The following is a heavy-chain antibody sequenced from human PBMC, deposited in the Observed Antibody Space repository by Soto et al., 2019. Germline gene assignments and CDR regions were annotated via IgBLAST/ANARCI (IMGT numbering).Heavy chain of an antibody. CDR1: GGSISDYY. D-gene: IGHD2-2*01. Sequence: SETLSLTCTVSGGSISDYYWSWIRQPPGKGLEYIGYIHYTGSTNYNPSLKSRVSISLDTSKNQFSLKLTSVTAADTAMYFCAKIIILVPGASYGMDVWGQGTTVTVSS. V-gene: IGHV4-59*01. J-gene: IGHJ6*02. CDR2: IHYTGST. CDR3: AKIIILVPGASYGMDV.